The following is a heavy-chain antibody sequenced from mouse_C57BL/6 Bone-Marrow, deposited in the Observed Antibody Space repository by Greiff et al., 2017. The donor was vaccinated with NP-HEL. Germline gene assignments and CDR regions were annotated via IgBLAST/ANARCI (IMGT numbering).Heavy chain of an antibody. CDR1: GISITTGNYR. Sequence: EVKLMESGPGLVKPSQTVFLTCTVTGISITTGNYRWSWIRQFPGNKLEWIGYIYYSGTITYNPSLTSRTTITRDTPKNQFFLEMNSLTAEDTATYYCAREGEGNYDGSMDYWGQGTSVTVSS. CDR3: AREGEGNYDGSMDY. J-gene: IGHJ4*01. CDR2: IYYSGTI. V-gene: IGHV3-5*01. D-gene: IGHD2-3*01.